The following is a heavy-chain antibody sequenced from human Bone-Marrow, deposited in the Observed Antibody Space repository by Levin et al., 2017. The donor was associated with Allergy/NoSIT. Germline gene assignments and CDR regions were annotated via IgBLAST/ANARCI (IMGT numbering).Heavy chain of an antibody. CDR2: IYYSGTT. J-gene: IGHJ4*02. CDR3: ASYNNHAYYFDY. D-gene: IGHD4-11*01. CDR1: DGSINSGDYY. V-gene: IGHV4-30-4*08. Sequence: PSETLSLTCTVSDGSINSGDYYWSWIRQPPGKGLEWIGYIYYSGTTYYNPSLKSRLSISIDTSKNQFSLKPSSVTAADTSVYYCASYNNHAYYFDYWGQGTLVTVSS.